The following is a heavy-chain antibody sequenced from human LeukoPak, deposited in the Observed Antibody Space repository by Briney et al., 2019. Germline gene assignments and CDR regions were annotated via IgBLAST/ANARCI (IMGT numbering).Heavy chain of an antibody. CDR1: GYTFTSYY. D-gene: IGHD5-24*01. CDR2: INPSGSSS. V-gene: IGHV1-46*03. CDR3: TRGSLEMTTIYPHFGGGF. J-gene: IGHJ4*02. Sequence: ASVKVSCKASGYTFTSYYLHWVRQAPGQGLEWMGIINPSGSSSGYAQKFQGRVTMTRDTSTSTVYMELSSLKSEDTAVYFCTRGSLEMTTIYPHFGGGFWGQGTLVTVSS.